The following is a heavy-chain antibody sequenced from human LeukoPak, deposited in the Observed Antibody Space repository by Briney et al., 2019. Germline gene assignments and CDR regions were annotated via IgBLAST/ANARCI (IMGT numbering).Heavy chain of an antibody. CDR3: ARFYAAMDPLYYFDY. V-gene: IGHV4-34*01. CDR2: INHSGST. D-gene: IGHD5-18*01. J-gene: IGHJ4*02. CDR1: GGSFSGYY. Sequence: NPSETLSLTCAVYGGSFSGYYWSWIRQPPGKGLGWIGEINHSGSTNYNPSLKSRVTISVDTSKNQFSLKLSSVTAADTAVYYCARFYAAMDPLYYFDYWGQGTLVTVSS.